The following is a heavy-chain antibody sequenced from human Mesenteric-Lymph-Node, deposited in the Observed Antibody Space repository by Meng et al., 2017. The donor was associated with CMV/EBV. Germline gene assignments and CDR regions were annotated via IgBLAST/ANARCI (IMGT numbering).Heavy chain of an antibody. D-gene: IGHD1-7*01. Sequence: CALFGDSVSNDGVACNLLMESPSSGLERLGRTYYRSKWYEDYAVSVKDRLTINPDTSKNQFSLQLNSVTPEDTALYYCARGTGTLDYWGQGTLVTVSS. CDR2: TYYRSKWYE. J-gene: IGHJ4*02. V-gene: IGHV6-1*01. CDR1: GDSVSNDGVA. CDR3: ARGTGTLDY.